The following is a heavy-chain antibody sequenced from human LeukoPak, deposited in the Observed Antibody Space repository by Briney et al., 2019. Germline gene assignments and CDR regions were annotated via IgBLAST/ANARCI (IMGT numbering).Heavy chain of an antibody. CDR1: GGTFSSYA. Sequence: SVKVSCKASGGTFSSYAISWVRQAPGQGLEWMGGIIPIFGTANYAQKFQGRVTITADESTSTAYMELSSLRSEDTAVYYCAQAKGRWDYYYYYMGVWGKGTTVTVSS. J-gene: IGHJ6*03. CDR3: AQAKGRWDYYYYYMGV. CDR2: IIPIFGTA. D-gene: IGHD6-13*01. V-gene: IGHV1-69*13.